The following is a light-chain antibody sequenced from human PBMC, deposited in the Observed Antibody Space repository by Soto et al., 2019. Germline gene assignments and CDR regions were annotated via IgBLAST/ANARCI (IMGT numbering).Light chain of an antibody. CDR1: QSISPW. V-gene: IGKV1-5*03. CDR2: KAS. J-gene: IGKJ1*01. Sequence: DIQMTQSPSTLSASVGDRIAITCRASQSISPWLAWYQQKPGKAPKLLIYKASSLESGVPARFSGSGSGTEFTLSISSLQPDDFATYYCQQYDTYRTFGQGTKVDIK. CDR3: QQYDTYRT.